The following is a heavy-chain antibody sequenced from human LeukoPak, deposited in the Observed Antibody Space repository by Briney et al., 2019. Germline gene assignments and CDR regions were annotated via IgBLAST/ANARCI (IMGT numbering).Heavy chain of an antibody. D-gene: IGHD3-22*01. J-gene: IGHJ3*02. Sequence: GGSLRLSCAASGFTVSSNYMSWVRQAPGKGLEWVSSISSSSSYIYYADSVKGRFTISRDNAKNSLYLQMNSLRAEDTAVYYCARVEDDSSGYSAFDIWGQGTMVTVSS. CDR1: GFTVSSNY. V-gene: IGHV3-21*01. CDR2: ISSSSSYI. CDR3: ARVEDDSSGYSAFDI.